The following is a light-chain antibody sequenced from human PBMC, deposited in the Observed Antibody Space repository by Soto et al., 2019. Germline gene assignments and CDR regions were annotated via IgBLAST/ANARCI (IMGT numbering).Light chain of an antibody. CDR2: RDN. Sequence: QSMLTQPPSASGTPGQRVTISCSGSSSNIGSNYVYWYQQLPGTAPKLLIYRDNLRPSGVPDRFSGSKSGTSASLAISGLRSEDEADYYCAAWDDSLSGLYVFGTGTQLTVL. CDR3: AAWDDSLSGLYV. CDR1: SSNIGSNY. V-gene: IGLV1-47*01. J-gene: IGLJ1*01.